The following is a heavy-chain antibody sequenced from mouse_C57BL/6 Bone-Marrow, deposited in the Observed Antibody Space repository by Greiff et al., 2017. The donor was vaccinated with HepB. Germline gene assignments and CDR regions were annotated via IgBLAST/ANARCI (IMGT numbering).Heavy chain of an antibody. V-gene: IGHV1-62-2*01. CDR3: ARHSKVDSSGYGFAY. CDR2: FYPGSGSI. J-gene: IGHJ3*01. Sequence: QVHVKQSGAELVKPGASVKLSCKASGYTFTEYTIHWVKQRSGQGLEWIGWFYPGSGSIKYNEKFKDKATLTADKSSSTVYMELSRLTSEDSAVYFCARHSKVDSSGYGFAYWGQGTLVTVSA. CDR1: GYTFTEYT. D-gene: IGHD3-2*02.